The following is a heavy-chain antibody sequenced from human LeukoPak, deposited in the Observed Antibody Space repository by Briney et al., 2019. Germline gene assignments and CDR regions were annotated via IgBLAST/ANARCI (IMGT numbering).Heavy chain of an antibody. Sequence: TGGSLRLSCAASGFTFSDYYMSWIRQAPGKGLEWVSYISSSGSTIYYADSVKGRFTISRDNAKKSLYLQMNSLRAEDTAVYYCARPQPRGDYYGMDVWGQGTTVTVSS. CDR2: ISSSGSTI. CDR3: ARPQPRGDYYGMDV. J-gene: IGHJ6*02. D-gene: IGHD3-10*01. CDR1: GFTFSDYY. V-gene: IGHV3-11*01.